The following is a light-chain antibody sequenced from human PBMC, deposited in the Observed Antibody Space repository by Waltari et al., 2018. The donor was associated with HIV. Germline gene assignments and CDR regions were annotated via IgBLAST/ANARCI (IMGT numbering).Light chain of an antibody. V-gene: IGLV2-14*01. CDR2: EVS. CDR3: SSYISSASPE. Sequence: QSALTQPASVSGSPGQSITLSCPCTSALRHYNSVSWYQHHPGKAPKVLIYEVSNRPSGVSSRFSGSISGNTASLTISGLQAEDEADYFCSSYISSASPEFGGGTKVTVL. J-gene: IGLJ3*02. CDR1: SALRHYNS.